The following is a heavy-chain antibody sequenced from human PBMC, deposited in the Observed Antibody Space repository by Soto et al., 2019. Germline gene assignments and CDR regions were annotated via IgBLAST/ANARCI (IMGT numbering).Heavy chain of an antibody. D-gene: IGHD2-2*02. CDR3: ASSCSSTSCYTYYYYGMDV. Sequence: QVQLVESGGGVVQPGRSLRLSCAASGFTFSSYGMHWVRQAPGKGLEWVAVIWYDGSNKYYADSVKGRFTISRDNSKNTLYLQMNSLRAEDTAVYYCASSCSSTSCYTYYYYGMDVWGQGTTVTVSS. CDR2: IWYDGSNK. V-gene: IGHV3-33*01. J-gene: IGHJ6*02. CDR1: GFTFSSYG.